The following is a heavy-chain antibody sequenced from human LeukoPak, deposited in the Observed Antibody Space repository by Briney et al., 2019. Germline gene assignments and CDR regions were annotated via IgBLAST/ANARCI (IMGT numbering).Heavy chain of an antibody. Sequence: GGSLRLSCAASGFTFSSYAMSWVRQAPGKGLEWVSAISGSGGSTYYADSVKGRFTISRDNSKNTLYLQMNSLRAEDTAVYYCAKDHLHSSGYSCYFDYWGQGTLVTVSS. V-gene: IGHV3-23*01. CDR2: ISGSGGST. D-gene: IGHD3-22*01. J-gene: IGHJ4*02. CDR3: AKDHLHSSGYSCYFDY. CDR1: GFTFSSYA.